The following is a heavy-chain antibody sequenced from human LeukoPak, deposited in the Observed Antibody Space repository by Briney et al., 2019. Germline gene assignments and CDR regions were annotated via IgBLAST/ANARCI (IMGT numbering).Heavy chain of an antibody. D-gene: IGHD2-2*01. CDR1: GYTFTGYY. CDR3: ARSYIVVVPAAPREINWFDP. Sequence: ASVKVSSKASGYTFTGYYMHWVRQAPGQGREWMGWINPNSGGTNYAQKFQGRVTMTRDTSISTAYMELSRLRSDDTAVYDCARSYIVVVPAAPREINWFDPWGQGTLVTVSS. CDR2: INPNSGGT. J-gene: IGHJ5*02. V-gene: IGHV1-2*02.